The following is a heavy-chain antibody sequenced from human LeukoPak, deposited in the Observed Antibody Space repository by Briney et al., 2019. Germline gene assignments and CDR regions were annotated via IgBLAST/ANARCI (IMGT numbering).Heavy chain of an antibody. CDR3: VRADPYYFDG. CDR1: GFPFSSYW. V-gene: IGHV3-74*01. Sequence: GGSLRLSCAASGFPFSSYWMHWVRHATGKGLVWVSRINSNGSSTSYADSVQGRFTISRDNAKNTLYLQMNSLRTEDTAVYYCVRADPYYFDGWGQRTPVTASS. CDR2: INSNGSST. J-gene: IGHJ4*02.